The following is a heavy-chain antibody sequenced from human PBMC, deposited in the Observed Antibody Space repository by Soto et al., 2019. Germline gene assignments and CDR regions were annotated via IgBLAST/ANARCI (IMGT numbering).Heavy chain of an antibody. CDR3: ARDPGYVSIGNYYFDY. J-gene: IGHJ4*02. CDR1: GYTFTGYY. CDR2: INPNSGGT. V-gene: IGHV1-2*04. Sequence: QVQLVQSGAEAKKPGASVKVSCKASGYTFTGYYMHWVRQAPGQGLEWMGWINPNSGGTNYAQKFQGWVTMTRDTSISTAYMELSRLRSDDTAVYYCARDPGYVSIGNYYFDYWGQGTLVTVSS. D-gene: IGHD1-1*01.